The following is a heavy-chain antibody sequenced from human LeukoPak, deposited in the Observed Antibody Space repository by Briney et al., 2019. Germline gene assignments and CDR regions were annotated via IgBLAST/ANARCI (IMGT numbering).Heavy chain of an antibody. V-gene: IGHV3-23*01. J-gene: IGHJ4*02. CDR1: GFTFSSYA. D-gene: IGHD3-16*01. CDR3: ASLFDVWGSYGTDY. Sequence: GGSLRLSCAASGFTFSSYAMSWVRQAPGKGLEWVSAISGSGGSTYYADSVKGRFTISRDNSKNTLYLQMNSLRAEDTAVYYCASLFDVWGSYGTDYWGQGTLVTVSS. CDR2: ISGSGGST.